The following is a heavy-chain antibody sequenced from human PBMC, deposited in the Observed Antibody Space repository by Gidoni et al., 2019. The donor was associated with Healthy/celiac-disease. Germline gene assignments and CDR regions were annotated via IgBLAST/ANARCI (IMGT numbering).Heavy chain of an antibody. D-gene: IGHD6-19*01. CDR3: AKDRRIAVAGNGIDY. Sequence: EVQLVESGGGLVQPGRSLRLSCAASGFPFDDYAMHWVRQAPGKGLEWVSGISWNSGSIGYADSVKGRFTISRDNAKNSLYLQMNSLRAEDTALYYCAKDRRIAVAGNGIDYWGQGTLVTVSS. CDR2: ISWNSGSI. V-gene: IGHV3-9*01. J-gene: IGHJ4*02. CDR1: GFPFDDYA.